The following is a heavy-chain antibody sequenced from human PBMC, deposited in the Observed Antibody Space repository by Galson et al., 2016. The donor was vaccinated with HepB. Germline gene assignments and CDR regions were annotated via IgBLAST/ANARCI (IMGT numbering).Heavy chain of an antibody. J-gene: IGHJ4*02. CDR2: INGFGFST. CDR3: ARAGGWLQQGFDY. V-gene: IGHV3-74*01. D-gene: IGHD5-24*01. CDR1: GFTFSRFW. Sequence: SLRLSCAASGFTFSRFWIHWVRQVPGKGLVWVSRINGFGFSTSYADSVKGRFTISRDNAKNTVYLQRNGLRAEDTAVYDCARAGGWLQQGFDYWGQGTLVTVSS.